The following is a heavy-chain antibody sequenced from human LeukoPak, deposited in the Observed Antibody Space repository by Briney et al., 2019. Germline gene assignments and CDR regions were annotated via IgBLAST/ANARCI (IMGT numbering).Heavy chain of an antibody. D-gene: IGHD2-2*01. V-gene: IGHV1-18*01. CDR2: ISAYNGNT. CDR1: GYTFTSYG. J-gene: IGHJ4*02. CDR3: ARDRRKAYCSSTSCPNDY. Sequence: ASVKVSCKASGYTFTSYGISWVRQAPGQGLEWMGWISAYNGNTNYAQKLQGRVTMTTDTSTSTAYMELRSLRSDDTAVYYCARDRRKAYCSSTSCPNDYWGQGTLVTVS.